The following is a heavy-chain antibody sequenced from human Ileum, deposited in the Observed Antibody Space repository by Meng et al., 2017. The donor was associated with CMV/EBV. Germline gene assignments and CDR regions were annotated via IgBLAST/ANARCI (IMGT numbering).Heavy chain of an antibody. D-gene: IGHD3-22*01. J-gene: IGHJ6*02. V-gene: IGHV3-48*04. CDR2: ISSSSSTI. CDR3: ARGDYYDSSGYPKGEYYYYYYGMDV. CDR1: GFTFSSYS. Sequence: GGSLRLSCAASGFTFSSYSMNWVRQAPGKGREWVSYISSSSSTIYYADSVKGRFTISRDNAKNSLYLQMNSLRAEDTAVYYCARGDYYDSSGYPKGEYYYYYYGMDVWGQGTTVTVSS.